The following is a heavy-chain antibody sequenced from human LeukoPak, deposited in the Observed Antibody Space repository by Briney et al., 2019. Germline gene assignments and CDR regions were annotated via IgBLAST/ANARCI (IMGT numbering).Heavy chain of an antibody. Sequence: PSETLSLTCTVSGGSIRSGDYYWSWIRQPPGKGLEWIGYIYYSGSTYYNASLKSRITISVDMSKNQFSLKLNSVTTADTALYYCARIQRNWFDPWGQGTLVTVSS. D-gene: IGHD5-18*01. CDR2: IYYSGST. V-gene: IGHV4-30-4*01. CDR3: ARIQRNWFDP. CDR1: GGSIRSGDYY. J-gene: IGHJ5*02.